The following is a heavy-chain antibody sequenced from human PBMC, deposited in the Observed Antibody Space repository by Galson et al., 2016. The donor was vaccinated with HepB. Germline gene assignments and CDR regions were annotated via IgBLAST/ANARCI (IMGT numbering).Heavy chain of an antibody. Sequence: SETLSLTCTVSGGSISSSNWWTWVRQPPGKRPEWLGEIYHLGTTNYNPSLKSRVTISVDKSKKQFSLKLNSVTPADTAVYYCARIGRGVGVLDMWGQGTMAIVSS. D-gene: IGHD3-10*01. J-gene: IGHJ3*02. CDR2: IYHLGTT. CDR3: ARIGRGVGVLDM. V-gene: IGHV4-4*02. CDR1: GGSISSSNW.